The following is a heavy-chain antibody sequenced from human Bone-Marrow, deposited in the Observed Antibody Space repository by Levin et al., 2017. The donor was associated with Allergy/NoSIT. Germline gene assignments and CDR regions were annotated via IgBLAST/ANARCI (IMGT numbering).Heavy chain of an antibody. J-gene: IGHJ5*02. Sequence: ASVKVSCQASGYTFTAWNMHWVRQAPGQGLEWMGWINPNTGDTGYALKFQGRVTMTRDTSLNTAYMELSGLRSDDTAVYYCATLGYCSTPTCSPKWFDPWGQGTLVTVSS. V-gene: IGHV1-2*02. D-gene: IGHD2-2*01. CDR1: GYTFTAWN. CDR3: ATLGYCSTPTCSPKWFDP. CDR2: INPNTGDT.